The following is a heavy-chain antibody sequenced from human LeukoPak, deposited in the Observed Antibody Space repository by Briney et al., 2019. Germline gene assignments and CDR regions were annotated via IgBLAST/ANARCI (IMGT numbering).Heavy chain of an antibody. Sequence: KPGGSLRLSCAASGFTFSNAWMSWVRQAPGKGLEWVGRIKSKTDGGTTVYAAPVKGRFTISRDDSKNTLYLQMNSLKTEDTAVYYCTTGAMTTVNPFDYWGQGTLVTVSS. CDR3: TTGAMTTVNPFDY. D-gene: IGHD4-17*01. CDR1: GFTFSNAW. CDR2: IKSKTDGGTT. V-gene: IGHV3-15*01. J-gene: IGHJ4*02.